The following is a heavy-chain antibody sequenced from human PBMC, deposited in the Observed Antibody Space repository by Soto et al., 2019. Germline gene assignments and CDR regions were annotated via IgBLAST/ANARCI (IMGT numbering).Heavy chain of an antibody. Sequence: PGGSLRLSCAASGFTFSSYWMSWVRQAPGKGLEWVANIKQDGSEKYYVDSVKGRFTISRDNAKNSLYLQMNSLRAEDTAVYYCAILVEMATITWYYYGMDVWGQGTTVTVSS. CDR3: AILVEMATITWYYYGMDV. J-gene: IGHJ6*02. CDR1: GFTFSSYW. D-gene: IGHD5-12*01. CDR2: IKQDGSEK. V-gene: IGHV3-7*01.